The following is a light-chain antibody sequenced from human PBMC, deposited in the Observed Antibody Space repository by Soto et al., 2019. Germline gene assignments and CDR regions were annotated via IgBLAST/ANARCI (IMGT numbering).Light chain of an antibody. CDR3: QQRNNWPPRIT. CDR2: DAS. CDR1: QSVSDF. V-gene: IGKV3-11*01. J-gene: IGKJ5*01. Sequence: VLTQSPATLSLSPGERATLSCRASQSVSDFLAWYQQKPGQSPRLLIYDASHRATGIPARFSGSGAGTDFTLTISSLEPEDFAVYYCQQRNNWPPRITFGQGTRLEIK.